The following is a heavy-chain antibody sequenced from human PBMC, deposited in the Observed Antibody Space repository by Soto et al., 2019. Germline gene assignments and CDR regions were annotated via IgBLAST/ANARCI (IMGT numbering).Heavy chain of an antibody. J-gene: IGHJ3*02. V-gene: IGHV3-48*01. Sequence: PGGSLRLSCAASGFTFSSYSMNWVRQAPGKGLEWVSYVSSSSSTIYYADSVKGRFTISRDNAENTLYLQMNSLRAEDTAVYYCARKSRLDAFDIWGQGTMVTVSS. CDR3: ARKSRLDAFDI. CDR1: GFTFSSYS. CDR2: VSSSSSTI.